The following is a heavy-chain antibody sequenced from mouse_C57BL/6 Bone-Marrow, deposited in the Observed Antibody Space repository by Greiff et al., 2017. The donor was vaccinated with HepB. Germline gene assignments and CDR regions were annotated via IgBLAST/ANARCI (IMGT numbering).Heavy chain of an antibody. J-gene: IGHJ1*03. CDR2: ISNLAYSI. CDR1: GFTFSDYG. V-gene: IGHV5-15*01. Sequence: DVKLVESGGGLVQPGGSLKLSCAASGFTFSDYGMAWVRQAPRKGPEWVAFISNLAYSIYYADTVTGRFTISRENAKNTLYLEMSSLRSEDTAMYYCARQGAYYSNRYWYFDVWGTGTTVTVSS. D-gene: IGHD2-5*01. CDR3: ARQGAYYSNRYWYFDV.